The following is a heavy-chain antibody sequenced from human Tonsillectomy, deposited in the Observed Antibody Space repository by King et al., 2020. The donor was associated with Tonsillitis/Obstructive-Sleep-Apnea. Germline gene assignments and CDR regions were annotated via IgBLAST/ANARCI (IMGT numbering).Heavy chain of an antibody. V-gene: IGHV4-39*01. Sequence: LQLQESGPGLVKPSETLSLTCTVSGGSISGSTYYWGWIRQPPGKGLEWIGSIYYSGTTYYNPSLKSRVTISVDTSKNQFSLKLSSVTAADTAVYFCARTSYDFWSGYYDWFDPWGQGTLVTVSS. CDR1: GGSISGSTYY. D-gene: IGHD3-3*01. CDR2: IYYSGTT. J-gene: IGHJ5*02. CDR3: ARTSYDFWSGYYDWFDP.